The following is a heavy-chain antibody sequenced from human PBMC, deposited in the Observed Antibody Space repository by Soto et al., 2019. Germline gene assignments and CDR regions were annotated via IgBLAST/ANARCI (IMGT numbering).Heavy chain of an antibody. D-gene: IGHD6-25*01. V-gene: IGHV4-59*08. CDR3: ARLIRGAAAAFDS. CDR2: ISHTGTT. CDR1: GGSIDTYY. Sequence: QVQLQESGPGLVKPSETLSLTCTVSGGSIDTYYWSWIRQPPGKGLEYIGYISHTGTTDSNPSLKSRVTLSIDTSKNQFPLNLSSVTASDTASYYCARLIRGAAAAFDSWGQGSLVTVSS. J-gene: IGHJ4*02.